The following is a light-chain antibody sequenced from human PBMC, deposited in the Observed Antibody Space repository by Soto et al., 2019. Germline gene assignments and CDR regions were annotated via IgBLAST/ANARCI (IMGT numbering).Light chain of an antibody. CDR2: GAS. J-gene: IGKJ2*01. CDR1: QSVSSN. CDR3: QQYKNWPLYT. Sequence: EIVMTQSPATLSVSPGERATLSCRASQSVSSNLAWYQQKPGQAPRLLIYGASTRATGIAARFTGSGSGTDFTLTISSLQSEDFAVYYCQQYKNWPLYTFGQGTKLEIK. V-gene: IGKV3-15*01.